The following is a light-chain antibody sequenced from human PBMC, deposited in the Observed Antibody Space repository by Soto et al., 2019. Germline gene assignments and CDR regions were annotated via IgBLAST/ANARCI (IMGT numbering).Light chain of an antibody. CDR2: EVN. CDR3: SSYASTSTAV. CDR1: SGDVGAYNY. J-gene: IGLJ1*01. V-gene: IGLV2-14*01. Sequence: QSVLTQPACVSVSPGQSITSSCTGTSGDVGAYNYVSWYQQHPGKAPKLMIYEVNYRPSGVSNRFSGSKSGITASLTISGLQAEDEADYYCSSYASTSTAVFGTGTKVTVL.